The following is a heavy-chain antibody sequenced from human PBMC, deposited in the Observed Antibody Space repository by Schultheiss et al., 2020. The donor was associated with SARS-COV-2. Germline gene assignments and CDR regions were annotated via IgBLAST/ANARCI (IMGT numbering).Heavy chain of an antibody. CDR3: ARDGYYDRPYFDY. Sequence: SETLSLTCTVSGGSISSHSWSWIRQPPGKGLEWIGEINHSGSTNYNPSLKSRVTISVDTSKNQFSLKLSSVTAADTAVYYCARDGYYDRPYFDYWGQGTLVTVSS. J-gene: IGHJ4*02. D-gene: IGHD3-22*01. V-gene: IGHV4-34*01. CDR2: INHSGST. CDR1: GGSISSHS.